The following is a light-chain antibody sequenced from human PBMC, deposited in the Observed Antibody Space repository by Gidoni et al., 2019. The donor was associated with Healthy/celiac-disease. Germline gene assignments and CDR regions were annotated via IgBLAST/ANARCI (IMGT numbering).Light chain of an antibody. V-gene: IGKV3-20*01. CDR3: QQYGSSLWT. J-gene: IGKJ1*01. Sequence: EIVLTQSHGTMSLSPGERDTLSCRASQSVSSSYLAWYQQKPGQSPRRLIYGASSRATGIPDSFSGSGSGTVFTLTISRLEPEDFAVYYCQQYGSSLWTFGQGTKVEIK. CDR2: GAS. CDR1: QSVSSSY.